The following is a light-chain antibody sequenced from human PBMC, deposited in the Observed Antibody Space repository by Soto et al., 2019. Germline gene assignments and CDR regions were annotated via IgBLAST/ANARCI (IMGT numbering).Light chain of an antibody. CDR3: QQYNSYSEA. V-gene: IGKV1-5*03. Sequence: DIQMTQSPSTLSGSVGDRVTITCRASQTISSWLAWYQQKPGKAPKLLIYKASTLKSGVPSRFSGSGSGTEIPLTISSLQPDDFATYYFQQYNSYSEAFGQGNKVELK. CDR2: KAS. J-gene: IGKJ1*01. CDR1: QTISSW.